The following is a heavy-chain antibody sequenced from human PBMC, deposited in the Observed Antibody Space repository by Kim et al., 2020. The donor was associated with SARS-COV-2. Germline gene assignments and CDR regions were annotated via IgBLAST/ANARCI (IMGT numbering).Heavy chain of an antibody. V-gene: IGHV1-18*04. CDR2: ISAYNLKT. CDR1: DYRFTRYG. CDR3: ARALDSTSWYGGLDY. Sequence: ASVKVSCKASDYRFTRYGISWVRQAPGQGPEWLGWISAYNLKTVYAPNVQDRATMTIDTSTDTAYMELRNLRSADTATYYCARALDSTSWYGGLDYWGQG. D-gene: IGHD2-2*01. J-gene: IGHJ4*02.